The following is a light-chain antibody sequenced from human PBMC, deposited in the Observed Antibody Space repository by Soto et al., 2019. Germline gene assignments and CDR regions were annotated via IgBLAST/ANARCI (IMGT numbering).Light chain of an antibody. CDR1: ESSSRK. Sequence: VQATQSHSALSASVRDRLTIPCQASESSSRKLAWYQQKPGKAPKLLIYDASSLDSGVPSRFSGRGSGTEFTLTISSLQPDDFATYYCQQYDSFSLTFGQGTKVDIK. J-gene: IGKJ1*01. CDR3: QQYDSFSLT. V-gene: IGKV1-5*01. CDR2: DAS.